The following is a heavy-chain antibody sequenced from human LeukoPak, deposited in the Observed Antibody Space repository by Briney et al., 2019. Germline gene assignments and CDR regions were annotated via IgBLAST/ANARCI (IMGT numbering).Heavy chain of an antibody. D-gene: IGHD5-18*01. Sequence: SETLSLTCTASGGSISVSGYYWGWIRQPPGKGLEWIGSIFYTGSTYYNPSLKSRVTISVAMSKNQFSLRLSSVTAADTAVYYCARLSGYSYGYIAYWGQGTLVTVSS. V-gene: IGHV4-39*01. CDR2: IFYTGST. CDR1: GGSISVSGYY. J-gene: IGHJ4*02. CDR3: ARLSGYSYGYIAY.